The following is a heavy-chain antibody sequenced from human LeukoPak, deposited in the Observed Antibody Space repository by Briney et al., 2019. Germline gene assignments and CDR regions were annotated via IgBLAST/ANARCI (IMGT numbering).Heavy chain of an antibody. CDR2: ISSSSITI. CDR3: TRDRGGSYSVIDY. CDR1: GFTFSSYS. J-gene: IGHJ4*02. D-gene: IGHD2-15*01. V-gene: IGHV3-48*04. Sequence: GGSLRLSCAASGFTFSSYSLNWVRQAPGKGLEWVSFISSSSITIYYADSVRGGFTISRDNAEKSLYLQMNSLRAAPTAVYYSTRDRGGSYSVIDYWGQGTPVTVSS.